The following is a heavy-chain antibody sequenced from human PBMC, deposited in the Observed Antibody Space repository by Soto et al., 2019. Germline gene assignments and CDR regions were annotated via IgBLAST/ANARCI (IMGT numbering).Heavy chain of an antibody. J-gene: IGHJ4*02. CDR1: WYTLSSYG. CDR2: ISAYNGNT. Sequence: GAPVKVFFKASWYTLSSYGFSWGRQAPGQGLEWMGWISAYNGNTNYAQKLQGRVTMTTDTSTSTAYMELRSLRSDDTAVYYCARKDGSGWPYYFDYWGQGTLVTVSS. CDR3: ARKDGSGWPYYFDY. D-gene: IGHD6-19*01. V-gene: IGHV1-18*01.